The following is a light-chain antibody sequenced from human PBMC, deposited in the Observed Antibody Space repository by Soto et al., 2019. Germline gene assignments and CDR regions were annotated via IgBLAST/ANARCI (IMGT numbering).Light chain of an antibody. CDR2: GAS. V-gene: IGKV3-20*01. Sequence: EIVLTQSPGTLSLSPGERATLSCRVSQSVSSSYLAWYQQKPGQAPRLLIYGASSRATGIPDRFSGSGSGTDFTLTISRLEPEDFAMYYCQHYGDSRTFGQGTKVDIK. J-gene: IGKJ1*01. CDR3: QHYGDSRT. CDR1: QSVSSSY.